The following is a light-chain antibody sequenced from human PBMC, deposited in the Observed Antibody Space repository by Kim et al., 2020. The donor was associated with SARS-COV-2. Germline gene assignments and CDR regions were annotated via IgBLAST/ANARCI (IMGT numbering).Light chain of an antibody. J-gene: IGLJ3*02. CDR3: YSAADNNEV. V-gene: IGLV3-27*01. CDR2: KDS. Sequence: SVSPRQTSRFTCSGDVLAKKYARWFQQKPGQAPVLVIYKDSERPSGIPERFSGSSSGTTVTLSISGAQVEDEADYYCYSAADNNEVFGGGTQLTV. CDR1: VLAKKY.